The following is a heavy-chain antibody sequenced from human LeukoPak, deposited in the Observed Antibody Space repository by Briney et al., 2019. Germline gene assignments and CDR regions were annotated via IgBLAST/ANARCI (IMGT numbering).Heavy chain of an antibody. CDR1: RFTFSSYT. D-gene: IGHD3-10*01. V-gene: IGHV3-21*04. J-gene: IGHJ5*02. Sequence: GGSLRLSCAASRFTFSSYTMNWVRQAPGKGLEWVSSISSSGTYIYYVDSVKGRFSISRDNTKNSLYLQMNSLKAEDTAVYYCASLSSSGKRWLDPWGQGTLVTVSS. CDR3: ASLSSSGKRWLDP. CDR2: ISSSGTYI.